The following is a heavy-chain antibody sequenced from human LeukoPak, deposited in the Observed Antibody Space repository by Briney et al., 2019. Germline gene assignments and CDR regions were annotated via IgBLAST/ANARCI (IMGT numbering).Heavy chain of an antibody. CDR2: ISWNSGSI. CDR1: GFTFDDYA. J-gene: IGHJ4*02. Sequence: GGSLRLSCAASGFTFDDYAMHWVRQAPGKGLEWVSGISWNSGSIGYADSVKGRFTISRDNAKNSLYLQMNSLRAEDMALYYCAKDRYYDFWSGHYSFDYWGQGTLVTVSS. D-gene: IGHD3-3*01. CDR3: AKDRYYDFWSGHYSFDY. V-gene: IGHV3-9*03.